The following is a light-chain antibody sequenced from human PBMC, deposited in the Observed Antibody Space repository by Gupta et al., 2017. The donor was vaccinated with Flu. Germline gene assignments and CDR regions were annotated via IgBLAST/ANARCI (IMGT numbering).Light chain of an antibody. V-gene: IGKV1-5*03. CDR3: QQDYSSPIT. Sequence: IQMTQSPSTLSASVGDRVTITCRASQSISSWLAWYQQKPGKAPKLLIYKVSRVESGVPSRFSGSGSGTXFTLTIXRLQPDDFATYYCQQDYSSPITFGXGTKVDIK. CDR1: QSISSW. CDR2: KVS. J-gene: IGKJ3*01.